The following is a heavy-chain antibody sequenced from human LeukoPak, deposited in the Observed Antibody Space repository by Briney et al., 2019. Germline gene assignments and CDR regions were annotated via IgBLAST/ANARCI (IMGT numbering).Heavy chain of an antibody. V-gene: IGHV4-34*01. Sequence: SETLSLTCAVYGGSFSGYYWSWIRQPPGKGLEWIGEINHSGSTNYNPSLKSRVTISVDTSKNQFSLKLSSVTAADTAVYYCARHNRIRAGYYYYGMDVWGQGTTVTVSS. CDR2: INHSGST. D-gene: IGHD1-14*01. CDR3: ARHNRIRAGYYYYGMDV. CDR1: GGSFSGYY. J-gene: IGHJ6*02.